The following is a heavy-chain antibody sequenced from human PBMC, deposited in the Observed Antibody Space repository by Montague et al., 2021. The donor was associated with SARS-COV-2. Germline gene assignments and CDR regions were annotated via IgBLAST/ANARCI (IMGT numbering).Heavy chain of an antibody. Sequence: SLRLSCAASGFTFSSYDMNWVRQAPGKELEWVSYISSSGSTIYYADSVKGRFTISSDNAKNSLYLQMNSLRAEDTAVYYCASVMATIEYYYYGMDVWGQGTTVTVSS. D-gene: IGHD5-24*01. CDR1: GFTFSSYD. CDR2: ISSSGSTI. V-gene: IGHV3-48*03. J-gene: IGHJ6*02. CDR3: ASVMATIEYYYYGMDV.